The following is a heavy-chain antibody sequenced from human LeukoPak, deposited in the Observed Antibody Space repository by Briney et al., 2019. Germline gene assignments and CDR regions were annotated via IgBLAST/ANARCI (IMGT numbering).Heavy chain of an antibody. CDR1: GDSISGYD. J-gene: IGHJ5*02. V-gene: IGHV4-4*09. CDR2: IHTSEGT. CDR3: ARHVKVAGDTSYRWSDP. Sequence: SETLSLTCSVSGDSISGYDWGWVRQPPGKGLEWIAYIHTSEGTDYNPSLKSRVTVSVDTSKNQFSLKLSSVTAADTAIYYCARHVKVAGDTSYRWSDPWGQSTLVTVSS. D-gene: IGHD2-21*02.